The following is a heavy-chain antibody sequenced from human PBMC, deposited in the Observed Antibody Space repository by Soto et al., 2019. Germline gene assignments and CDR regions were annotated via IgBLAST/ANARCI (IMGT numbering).Heavy chain of an antibody. CDR1: GFTFSSYG. D-gene: IGHD5-18*01. Sequence: QVQLVESGGGVVQPGRSLRLSCAASGFTFSSYGMHWVRQAPGKGLQWVAFISYDGSNKYYADSVTGRFTISRDNSKNTLYLQMNSLRAEDTAVYYCARGDGHSYCSTFDYWGQGTLVTVSS. V-gene: IGHV3-30*19. CDR3: ARGDGHSYCSTFDY. J-gene: IGHJ4*02. CDR2: ISYDGSNK.